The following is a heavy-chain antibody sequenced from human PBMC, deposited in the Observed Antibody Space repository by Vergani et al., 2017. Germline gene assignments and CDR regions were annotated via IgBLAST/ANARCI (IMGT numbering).Heavy chain of an antibody. CDR1: GGTFTSYH. CDR3: ARVNTETNGHLYYYYYRDV. CDR2: IDHTGRP. D-gene: IGHD4-11*01. Sequence: QVQLQQWGGGLLKPSETLSLTCVVNGGTFTSYHWTWIRQSPGEGLEWVGDIDHTGRPDYSPSLKSRLTMSVDKSRHQFSLTLNSVTATDTAIYFCARVNTETNGHLYYYYYRDVWGQGAAVTVS. J-gene: IGHJ6*03. V-gene: IGHV4-34*01.